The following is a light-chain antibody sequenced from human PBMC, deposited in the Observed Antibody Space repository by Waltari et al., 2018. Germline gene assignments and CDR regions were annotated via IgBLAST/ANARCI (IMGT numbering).Light chain of an antibody. CDR2: ENS. CDR1: SSKIGNNY. V-gene: IGLV1-51*02. J-gene: IGLJ7*01. CDR3: GTWDSSLSGAV. Sequence: VLTQPPSVSAAPGQRVTLPCSGGSSKIGNNYVTRHRQFPGTAPKLLIYENSERPSGIPGRFSGSKSGTSATLDITGLQAGDEADYYCGTWDSSLSGAVFGGGTHLTVL.